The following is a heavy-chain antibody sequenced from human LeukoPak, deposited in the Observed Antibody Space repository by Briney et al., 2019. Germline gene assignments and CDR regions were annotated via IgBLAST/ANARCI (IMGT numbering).Heavy chain of an antibody. CDR2: IYPGDSDT. J-gene: IGHJ4*02. CDR3: ARLSMQQLPLDY. D-gene: IGHD6-13*01. V-gene: IGHV5-51*01. Sequence: GESLKISCQGSGYSFTTYWIAWVRQMPGKGLEWMGIIYPGDSDTRHSPSFQGQVTISADKSISTAYLQWSSLKASDTAMYYCARLSMQQLPLDYWGQGTLVTVSS. CDR1: GYSFTTYW.